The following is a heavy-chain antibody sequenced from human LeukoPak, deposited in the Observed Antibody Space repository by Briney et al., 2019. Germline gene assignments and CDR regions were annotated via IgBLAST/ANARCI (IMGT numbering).Heavy chain of an antibody. CDR1: GFTFSSYA. V-gene: IGHV3-23*01. CDR3: AKSSYDFWSGYYPFDY. J-gene: IGHJ4*02. Sequence: SGGSLRLSCAASGFTFSSYAMSWVRQAPGKGLEWVSAISGSGGSTYYADSVKGRFTISRDNSKNTLYLQMNSLRAEDTAVYYCAKSSYDFWSGYYPFDYWGQGTLVTVSS. CDR2: ISGSGGST. D-gene: IGHD3-3*01.